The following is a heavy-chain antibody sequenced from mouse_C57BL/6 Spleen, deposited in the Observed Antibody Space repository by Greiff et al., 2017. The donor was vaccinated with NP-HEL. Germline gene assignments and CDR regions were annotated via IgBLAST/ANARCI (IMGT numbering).Heavy chain of an antibody. CDR3: ARGVAPSRYFDV. CDR2: INPNNGGT. V-gene: IGHV1-18*01. D-gene: IGHD1-1*02. Sequence: EVQLQQSGPELVKPGASVKIPCKASGYTFTDYNMDWVKQSHGKSLEWIGDINPNNGGTIYNQKFKGKATLTGDKSSSTAYMELRSLTSEDTAVYYCARGVAPSRYFDVWGTGTTVTVSS. CDR1: GYTFTDYN. J-gene: IGHJ1*03.